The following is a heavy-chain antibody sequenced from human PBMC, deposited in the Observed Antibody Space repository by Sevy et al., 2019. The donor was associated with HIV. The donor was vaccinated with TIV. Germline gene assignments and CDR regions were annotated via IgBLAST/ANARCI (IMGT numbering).Heavy chain of an antibody. CDR3: AKDLAYCSGGSCLAFDY. Sequence: GGSLRLSCAASGFTFSSYAMSWVRQAPGKGLEWVSAISGSGGSTYYADSVKGRFTISRDNSKNTLYLQMNSLRAEDTAVYYCAKDLAYCSGGSCLAFDYWGQGTLVTVSS. CDR2: ISGSGGST. D-gene: IGHD2-15*01. CDR1: GFTFSSYA. V-gene: IGHV3-23*01. J-gene: IGHJ4*02.